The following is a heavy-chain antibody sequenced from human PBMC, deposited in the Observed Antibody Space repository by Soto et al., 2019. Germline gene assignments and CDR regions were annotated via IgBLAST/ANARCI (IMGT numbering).Heavy chain of an antibody. CDR3: AHIVVAGLGYYFDY. Sequence: QITLKESGPTLVKPTQTLTLTCTFSGFSLSSTRLAVGWIRQPPGTALEWLALIYWDDDKRYSPFLTSRLTITKDTSKNQVDLTMSNMAPVDTARYYCAHIVVAGLGYYFDYWGQGTLVTVSS. D-gene: IGHD6-19*01. CDR1: GFSLSSTRLA. J-gene: IGHJ4*02. CDR2: IYWDDDK. V-gene: IGHV2-5*02.